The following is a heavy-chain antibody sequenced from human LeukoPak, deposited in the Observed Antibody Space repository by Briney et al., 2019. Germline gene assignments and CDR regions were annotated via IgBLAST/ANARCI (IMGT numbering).Heavy chain of an antibody. CDR3: ARGASRADY. Sequence: GGSLRLSCAASGFTFRSYNMSWVRQAPGKRPEWVSYISSSSSYIYYADSVKGRFTISRDNAKNSLYLQMNSLRAEDTALYYCARGASRADYWGQGTLVTVSS. J-gene: IGHJ4*02. CDR2: ISSSSSYI. CDR1: GFTFRSYN. V-gene: IGHV3-21*01.